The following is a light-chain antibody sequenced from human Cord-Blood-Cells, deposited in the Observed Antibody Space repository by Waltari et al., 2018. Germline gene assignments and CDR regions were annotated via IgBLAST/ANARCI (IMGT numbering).Light chain of an antibody. V-gene: IGKV2-28*01. J-gene: IGKJ1*01. CDR2: LGS. CDR1: QSLLHSNGYNY. Sequence: IVMTQSPLSLPVSPREPASLPCRSTQSLLHSNGYNYLDWYLQKPGQSPQLLIYLGSNRATGVPDRFSGSGSGTDFTLKISRVEAEDVGVYYCMQALQTPLTFGQGTKVEIK. CDR3: MQALQTPLT.